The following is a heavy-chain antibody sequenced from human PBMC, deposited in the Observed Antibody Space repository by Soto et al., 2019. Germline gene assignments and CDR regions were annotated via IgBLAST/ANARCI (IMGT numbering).Heavy chain of an antibody. V-gene: IGHV4-39*01. CDR3: ARSMQWLIQSLDH. CDR2: MYFSGST. J-gene: IGHJ4*02. D-gene: IGHD6-19*01. CDR1: GASISSSTHY. Sequence: PSETLSLTCTVSGASISSSTHYWGWIRQPPGKGLEWIGSMYFSGSTYYNPSLKSRATISVDTSNNQVSLKLSSVTAADTSVYFCARSMQWLIQSLDHWGQGTLVTVSS.